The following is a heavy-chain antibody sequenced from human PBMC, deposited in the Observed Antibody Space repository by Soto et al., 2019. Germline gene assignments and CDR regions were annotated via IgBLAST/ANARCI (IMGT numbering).Heavy chain of an antibody. D-gene: IGHD2-2*02. Sequence: GASVKVSCKASGGTFSSYAISWVRQAPGQGLEWMGGIIPIFGTANYAQKFQGRVTITADESTSTAYMELSSLRSEDTAVYYCARDHCSSTSCYIYYYYGMDVWGQGTTVTSP. J-gene: IGHJ6*02. CDR1: GGTFSSYA. V-gene: IGHV1-69*13. CDR2: IIPIFGTA. CDR3: ARDHCSSTSCYIYYYYGMDV.